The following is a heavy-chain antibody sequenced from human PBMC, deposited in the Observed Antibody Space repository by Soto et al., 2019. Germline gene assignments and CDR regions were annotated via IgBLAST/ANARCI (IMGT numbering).Heavy chain of an antibody. V-gene: IGHV2-5*02. CDR1: GFSLSTSGVG. Sequence: QITLKESGPTLVKPTQTLTLTCTFSGFSLSTSGVGVGWIRQPPGKALEWLALIYWDDDKRYSPSLKSRLTITKDTSKNQVVLTMTNMDPVDTGTYYCAHRLGRYNWNYVSFDYWGQGTLVTVSS. J-gene: IGHJ4*02. CDR3: AHRLGRYNWNYVSFDY. CDR2: IYWDDDK. D-gene: IGHD1-7*01.